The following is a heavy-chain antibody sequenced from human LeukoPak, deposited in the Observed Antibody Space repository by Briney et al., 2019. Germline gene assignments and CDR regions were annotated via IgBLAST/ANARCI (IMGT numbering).Heavy chain of an antibody. CDR2: IYTSGST. J-gene: IGHJ6*03. CDR1: GGSISSYY. Sequence: NSSETLSLTCTVSGGSISSYYWSWIRQPPGKGLEWIGYIYTSGSTNYNPSLKSRVTISVDTSKNQFSLKLSSVTAADTAVYYCARGADYHYMDVWGKGTTVTVSS. CDR3: ARGADYHYMDV. D-gene: IGHD4/OR15-4a*01. V-gene: IGHV4-4*09.